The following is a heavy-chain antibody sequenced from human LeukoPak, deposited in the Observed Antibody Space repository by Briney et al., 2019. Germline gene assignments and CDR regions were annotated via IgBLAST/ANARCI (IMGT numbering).Heavy chain of an antibody. Sequence: GASVKVSCKASGGTFSSYGISWVRQAPGQGLEWMGRIIPMLGKPNYAQKFQGGVTITADKSSNTAYMELSSLTSEDTAVYYCAREYGGTYFDYWGQGTLVPVSS. CDR2: IIPMLGKP. D-gene: IGHD5-12*01. V-gene: IGHV1-69*04. CDR1: GGTFSSYG. CDR3: AREYGGTYFDY. J-gene: IGHJ4*02.